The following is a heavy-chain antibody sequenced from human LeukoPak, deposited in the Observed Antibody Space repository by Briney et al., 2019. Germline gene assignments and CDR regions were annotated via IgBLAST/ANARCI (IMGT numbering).Heavy chain of an antibody. V-gene: IGHV3-23*01. CDR3: AKDLLALTGLGYFDY. D-gene: IGHD3-16*01. J-gene: IGHJ4*02. CDR1: GFTFSSYA. CDR2: ISGSGGST. Sequence: GGSLRLSCAASGFTFSSYAMSWVRQAPGWGLEWVSSISGSGGSTYYADSVKGRFTISRDNSKNTLYLQMNSLRAEDTAVYYCAKDLLALTGLGYFDYWGQGTLVTVSS.